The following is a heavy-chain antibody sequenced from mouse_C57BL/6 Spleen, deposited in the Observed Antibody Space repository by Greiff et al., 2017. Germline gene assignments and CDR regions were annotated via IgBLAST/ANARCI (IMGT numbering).Heavy chain of an antibody. V-gene: IGHV14-4*01. Sequence: EVQLQQSGAELVRPGASVKLSCTASGFNIKDDYMHWVKQRPEQGLEWIGWIDPENGDTEYASKFQGKATITADTSSNTAYLQLSSLTSEDTAVYYCTTYSNYEFDYWGQGTTLTVSS. D-gene: IGHD2-5*01. CDR1: GFNIKDDY. J-gene: IGHJ2*01. CDR2: IDPENGDT. CDR3: TTYSNYEFDY.